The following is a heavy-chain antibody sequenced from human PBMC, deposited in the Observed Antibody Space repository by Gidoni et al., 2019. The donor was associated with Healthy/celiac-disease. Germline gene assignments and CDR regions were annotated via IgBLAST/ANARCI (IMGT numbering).Heavy chain of an antibody. CDR3: ARDKGRRDVMGTIYY. D-gene: IGHD5-12*01. CDR2: VIRSSGTA. Sequence: QVQLAQSGAAMKKPGSSVKVSCKASAGPFSSYALSGVRRAPGQEREWMGWVIRSSGTANYAQKFQGRVTITADESTKTAYMEQSNRRSEDTAVYYCARDKGRRDVMGTIYYWGQGTLVTVSS. J-gene: IGHJ4*02. V-gene: IGHV1-69*01. CDR1: AGPFSSYA.